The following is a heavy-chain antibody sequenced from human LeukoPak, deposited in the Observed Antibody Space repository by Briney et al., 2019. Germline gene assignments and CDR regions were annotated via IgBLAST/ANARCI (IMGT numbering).Heavy chain of an antibody. CDR1: GFTFSSYS. V-gene: IGHV3-48*04. Sequence: PGGSLRLSCAASGFTFSSYSMNSVRQAPGKGLEWVSYISSSSCTIYYADSVKGRFAISRDNAKNSLYLQMNSLRAEDTAVYYCARATTTVVTTNFADYWGQGTLVTVSS. CDR3: ARATTTVVTTNFADY. D-gene: IGHD4-23*01. J-gene: IGHJ4*02. CDR2: ISSSSCTI.